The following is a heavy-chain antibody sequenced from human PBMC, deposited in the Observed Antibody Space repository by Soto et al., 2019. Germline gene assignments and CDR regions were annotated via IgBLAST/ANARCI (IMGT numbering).Heavy chain of an antibody. Sequence: GGSLGLSCAASGFTFSDYYMSWIRQAPGKGLEWVSYISSSSGYINYADSVKGRFTISRDNAKNSLYLQMNRLRAEDTAVYYCAREGPGSSSWYVDSWGQGALVTVSS. D-gene: IGHD6-13*01. CDR2: ISSSSGYI. CDR1: GFTFSDYY. V-gene: IGHV3-11*05. J-gene: IGHJ4*02. CDR3: AREGPGSSSWYVDS.